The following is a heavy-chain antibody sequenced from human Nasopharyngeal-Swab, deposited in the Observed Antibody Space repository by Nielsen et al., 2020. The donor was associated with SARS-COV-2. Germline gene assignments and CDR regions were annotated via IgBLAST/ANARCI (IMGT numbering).Heavy chain of an antibody. J-gene: IGHJ6*03. D-gene: IGHD1-20*01. Sequence: ASVKVSCKASGYTFTGYYMHWVRQAPGQRLEWMGWINAGNGNTKYSQKFQGRVTITRDTSASTAYMELSSLRSEDTAVYYCASSGITGTPMMRYYYMDVWGKGTTVTVSS. CDR3: ASSGITGTPMMRYYYMDV. V-gene: IGHV1-3*01. CDR1: GYTFTGYY. CDR2: INAGNGNT.